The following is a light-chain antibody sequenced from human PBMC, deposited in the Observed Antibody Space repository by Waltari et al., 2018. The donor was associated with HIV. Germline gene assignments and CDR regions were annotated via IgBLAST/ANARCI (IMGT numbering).Light chain of an antibody. CDR2: AAS. J-gene: IGKJ4*01. V-gene: IGKV1-9*01. Sequence: DFQFTQSSSFLSASVGARVTITCRASQGISSYLAWYQQKPGKAPKLLIYAASTLQSGVPSRFSGSGSGTEFTLTISSLQPEDFATYFCQHLNSYPLTFGGGTKVEIK. CDR3: QHLNSYPLT. CDR1: QGISSY.